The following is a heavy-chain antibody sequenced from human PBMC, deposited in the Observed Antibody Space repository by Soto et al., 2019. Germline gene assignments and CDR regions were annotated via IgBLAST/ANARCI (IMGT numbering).Heavy chain of an antibody. CDR1: GFTFSSYG. V-gene: IGHV3-30*18. Sequence: GGSLRLSCAASGFTFSSYGMHWVRQAPGKGLEWVAVISYDGSNKYYADSVKGRFTISRDNSKNTLYLQRNSLRAGETAVYYCAKDLYDSSGYGDYWGQGTLVTVSS. CDR3: AKDLYDSSGYGDY. CDR2: ISYDGSNK. D-gene: IGHD3-22*01. J-gene: IGHJ4*02.